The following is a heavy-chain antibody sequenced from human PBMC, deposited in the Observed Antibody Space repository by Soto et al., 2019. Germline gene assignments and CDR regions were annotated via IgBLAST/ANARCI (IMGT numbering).Heavy chain of an antibody. CDR2: ISYDGSNK. V-gene: IGHV3-30-3*01. D-gene: IGHD4-17*01. Sequence: PGGSLTLSCAASGLTFSSYAMHWVRQAPGKGLEWVAVISYDGSNKYYADSVKGRFTISRDNSKNTLYLQMNSLRAEDTAVYYCARDLGYGSYGMDVWGQGTTVTVSS. CDR3: ARDLGYGSYGMDV. CDR1: GLTFSSYA. J-gene: IGHJ6*02.